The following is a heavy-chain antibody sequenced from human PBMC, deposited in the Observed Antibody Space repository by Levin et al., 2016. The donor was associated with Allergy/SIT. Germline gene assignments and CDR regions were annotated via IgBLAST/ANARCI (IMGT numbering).Heavy chain of an antibody. Sequence: VRQAPGKGLEWVAVISYDGSNKYYADSVKGRFTISRDNSKNTLYLQMNSLRAEDTAVYYCAKDLAGIAVAGSSNWFDPWGQGTLVTVSS. D-gene: IGHD6-19*01. V-gene: IGHV3-30*18. CDR3: AKDLAGIAVAGSSNWFDP. CDR2: ISYDGSNK. J-gene: IGHJ5*02.